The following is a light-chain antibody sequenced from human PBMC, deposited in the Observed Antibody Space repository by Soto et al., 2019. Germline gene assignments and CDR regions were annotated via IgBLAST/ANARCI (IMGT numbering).Light chain of an antibody. J-gene: IGKJ4*01. CDR3: QQYDNRPPLT. CDR1: QDISNY. Sequence: IQITQSPSSLTASVGDSLTTTCQASQDISNYLNWYQQKPGKAPKLLIYDASNLETGVPSRFSGSGSGTDFTFTISSLQPEDIATYYCQQYDNRPPLTFGRGTKVDIK. V-gene: IGKV1-33*01. CDR2: DAS.